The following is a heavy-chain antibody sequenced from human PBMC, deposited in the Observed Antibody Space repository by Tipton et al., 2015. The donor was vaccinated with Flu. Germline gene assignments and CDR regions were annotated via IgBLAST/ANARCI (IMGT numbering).Heavy chain of an antibody. V-gene: IGHV4-38-2*02. J-gene: IGHJ4*02. Sequence: TLSLTCTVSGYSISSGYYWGWIRQPPGKGLEWIGSIYHSGSTYYNLSLKSRVTISVDTSKNQFSLKLSSVTAADTAVYYCARAGAVAGPGVFDYWGQGTLVTVSS. CDR2: IYHSGST. CDR3: ARAGAVAGPGVFDY. CDR1: GYSISSGYY. D-gene: IGHD6-19*01.